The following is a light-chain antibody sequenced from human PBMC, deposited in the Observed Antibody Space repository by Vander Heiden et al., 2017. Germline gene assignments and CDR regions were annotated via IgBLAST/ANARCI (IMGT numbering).Light chain of an antibody. CDR2: DAS. J-gene: IGKJ3*01. CDR1: QDISNY. V-gene: IGKV1-33*01. Sequence: DIQMTQSPSSLSASVGDRVTITCQASQDISNYLNWYQQKPGKAPKLLTYDASNLETGVPSRFSGSGSGTDFTFTISSLQLEDIATYYCQQYDNLPFTFGPGTKVDIK. CDR3: QQYDNLPFT.